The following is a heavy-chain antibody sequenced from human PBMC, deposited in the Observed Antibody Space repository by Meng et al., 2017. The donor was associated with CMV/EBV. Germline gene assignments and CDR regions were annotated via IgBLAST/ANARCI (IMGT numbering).Heavy chain of an antibody. Sequence: GESLKISCAASGFTFSIYWMTWVRQAPGKGLEWVANIKVDGSDKYYVDSVKGRFTISRDNAKNSVYLQMNSLRAEDTAVYYCARVWRGLHEYWGQGTLVTVSS. J-gene: IGHJ4*02. CDR1: GFTFSIYW. CDR3: ARVWRGLHEY. D-gene: IGHD2-21*02. V-gene: IGHV3-7*01. CDR2: IKVDGSDK.